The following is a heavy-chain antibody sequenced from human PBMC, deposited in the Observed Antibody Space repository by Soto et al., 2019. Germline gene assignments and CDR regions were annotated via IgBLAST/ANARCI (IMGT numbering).Heavy chain of an antibody. Sequence: QVQLVQSGTEVKKPGASVKVSCKASGYTFTSYGIHWVRQAPGQRLEWMGWINAANGDTKYVPKFQGRVTITRDTPASTDYMELSSLRSEDTAVYYCVRRHVSATGIDWFDPWGQGTLVTVSS. V-gene: IGHV1-3*01. CDR1: GYTFTSYG. J-gene: IGHJ5*02. D-gene: IGHD6-13*01. CDR2: INAANGDT. CDR3: VRRHVSATGIDWFDP.